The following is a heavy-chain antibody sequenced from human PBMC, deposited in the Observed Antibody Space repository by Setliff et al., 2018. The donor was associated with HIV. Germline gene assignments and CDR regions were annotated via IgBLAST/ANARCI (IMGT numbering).Heavy chain of an antibody. D-gene: IGHD5-12*01. CDR3: AALDIVATRASYYFDY. CDR1: GFTFTSSA. CDR2: IVVGSGNT. V-gene: IGHV1-58*02. Sequence: GASVKVSCKASGFTFTSSAMQWVRQARGQRLEWIGWIVVGSGNTNYAQKFQERVTITRDMSTSTAYMELSSLRSEDTAVYYCAALDIVATRASYYFDYWGQGTLVTAPQ. J-gene: IGHJ4*02.